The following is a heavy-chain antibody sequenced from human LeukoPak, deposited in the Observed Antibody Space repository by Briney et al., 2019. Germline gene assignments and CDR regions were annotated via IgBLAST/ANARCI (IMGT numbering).Heavy chain of an antibody. CDR2: IYHSGST. CDR1: GYSISSGYY. V-gene: IGHV4-38-2*02. J-gene: IGHJ3*02. CDR3: ATRANIVVVVAATEGAFDI. D-gene: IGHD2-15*01. Sequence: PSETLSLTCTVSGYSISSGYYWGWIRQPPGKGLGWIGSIYHSGSTSYNPSLKSRVTISVDTSKNQFSLKLSSVTAADTAAYYCATRANIVVVVAATEGAFDIWGQGTMVTVSS.